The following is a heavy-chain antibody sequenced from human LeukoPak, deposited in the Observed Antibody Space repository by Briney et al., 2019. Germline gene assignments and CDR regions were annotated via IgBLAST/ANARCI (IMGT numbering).Heavy chain of an antibody. V-gene: IGHV3-74*01. CDR1: GFTFSSYW. D-gene: IGHD6-6*01. Sequence: PGGSLRLSCAASGFTFSSYWMHWVRQVPGKGLVWVSRINSDGSTTNYADSVKGRFTISRDNATNTLYLQMNSLRAEDTAVYYCARELTPRDVAARTFDYWGQGTLVTVSS. CDR3: ARELTPRDVAARTFDY. J-gene: IGHJ4*02. CDR2: INSDGSTT.